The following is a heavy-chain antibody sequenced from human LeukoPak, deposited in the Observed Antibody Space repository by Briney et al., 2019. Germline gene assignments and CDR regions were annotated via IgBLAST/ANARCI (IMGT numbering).Heavy chain of an antibody. D-gene: IGHD3-10*01. V-gene: IGHV3-30*07. Sequence: GGSLRLSCAASGFTFSSYAMHWVRQAPGKGLEWVAVISYDGSNKYYADSVKGRFTISRDNSKNTLYLQMNSLRAEDTAVYYCARDVEWFGEFFDIWGQGTMVTVSS. CDR3: ARDVEWFGEFFDI. J-gene: IGHJ3*02. CDR2: ISYDGSNK. CDR1: GFTFSSYA.